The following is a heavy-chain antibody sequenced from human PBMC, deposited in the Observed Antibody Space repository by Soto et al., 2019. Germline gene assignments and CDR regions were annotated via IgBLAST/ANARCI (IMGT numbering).Heavy chain of an antibody. D-gene: IGHD6-13*01. CDR1: GGSFSGYY. Sequence: KASETLSLTCAVYGGSFSGYYWSWIRQPPGKGLEWIGEINHSGSTNYNPSLKSRVTISVDTSKNQFSLKLSSVTAADTAVYYCARGLRGYRSWYDYYYYYGMDVWGQGTTVTVSS. CDR3: ARGLRGYRSWYDYYYYYGMDV. J-gene: IGHJ6*02. CDR2: INHSGST. V-gene: IGHV4-34*01.